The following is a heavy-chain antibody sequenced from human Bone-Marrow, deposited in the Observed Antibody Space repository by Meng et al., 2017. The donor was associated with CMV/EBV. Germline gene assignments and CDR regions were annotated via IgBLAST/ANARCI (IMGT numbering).Heavy chain of an antibody. CDR1: GFTFSSYA. CDR2: ISYDGSNK. CDR3: ARALSYDFWSGYYNLGY. J-gene: IGHJ4*02. V-gene: IGHV3-30*04. D-gene: IGHD3-3*01. Sequence: GESLKISCAASGFTFSSYAMHWVRQAPGKGLEWVAVISYDGSNKYYADSVKGRFTISRDNSKNTLYLQMNSLRAEDTAVYYCARALSYDFWSGYYNLGYWVQGTLVTVSS.